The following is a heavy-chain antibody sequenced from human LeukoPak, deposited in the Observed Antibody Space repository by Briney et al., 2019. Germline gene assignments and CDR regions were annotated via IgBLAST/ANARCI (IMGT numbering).Heavy chain of an antibody. D-gene: IGHD6-13*01. Sequence: PGGSLRLSCAASGFTFSNYAMSWVRQAPGKGLEWVSAFSGSGGSTYYAGSVKGRFTISRDNSKNTLYLQMNSLRADDTALYYCAKHWGGGAAGIAYWGQGTLVTVCS. CDR1: GFTFSNYA. CDR3: AKHWGGGAAGIAY. V-gene: IGHV3-23*01. CDR2: FSGSGGST. J-gene: IGHJ4*02.